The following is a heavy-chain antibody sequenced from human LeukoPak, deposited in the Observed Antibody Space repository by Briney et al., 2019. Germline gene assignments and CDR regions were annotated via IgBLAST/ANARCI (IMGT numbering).Heavy chain of an antibody. Sequence: ASVKVSCKASGYTFTTYYMHWVRQAPGQGLEWMGIINPSGGATSYAQKFQGRLTMTRDTSTSTVYMELSSLRFEDTAVYYCARAFTVTSPINYWGQGTLVTVSS. V-gene: IGHV1-46*01. J-gene: IGHJ4*02. CDR3: ARAFTVTSPINY. CDR1: GYTFTTYY. D-gene: IGHD4-17*01. CDR2: INPSGGAT.